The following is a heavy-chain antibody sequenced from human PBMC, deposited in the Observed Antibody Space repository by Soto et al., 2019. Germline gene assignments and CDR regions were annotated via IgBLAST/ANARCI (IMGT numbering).Heavy chain of an antibody. CDR1: GGSISSYY. V-gene: IGHV4-4*07. D-gene: IGHD2-2*01. J-gene: IGHJ6*02. CDR3: AREVVPAATDYYYGMHX. Sequence: PSDTLSLTFTVSGGSISSYYWSWIRQPAGKGLEWIVRIYTSGSTNYNPSLKSRVTMSVDTSKNQFSLKLSSVTAADTAVYYCAREVVPAATDYYYGMHXWGQGTTVTVS. CDR2: IYTSGST.